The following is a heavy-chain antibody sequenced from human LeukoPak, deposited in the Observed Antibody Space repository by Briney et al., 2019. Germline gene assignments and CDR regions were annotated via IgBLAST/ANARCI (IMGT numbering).Heavy chain of an antibody. CDR1: GFTFSSYS. CDR3: ARGSSSWGYYYYYMDV. J-gene: IGHJ6*03. CDR2: ISSSSSTI. D-gene: IGHD6-13*01. Sequence: GSLRLSCAASGFTFSSYSMNWVRQAPGKGLEWVSYISSSSSTIYYADSVKGRFTISRDNAKNSLYLQMNSLRAEDTAVYYCARGSSSWGYYYYYMDVWGKGTTVTVSS. V-gene: IGHV3-48*01.